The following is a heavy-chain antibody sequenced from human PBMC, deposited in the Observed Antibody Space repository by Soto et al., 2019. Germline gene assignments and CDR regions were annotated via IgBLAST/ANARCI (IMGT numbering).Heavy chain of an antibody. CDR1: GFTFSSYA. Sequence: EVQVLESGGGLVQPGGSLRLSCAASGFTFSSYAMSWVRQAPGKGLEWVSAISGRTGSTSYADSVKGRFTISRDNSRNTLYLHMNSLRAEGTAVYYCGVQYDYWGQGTLVTVSS. CDR2: ISGRTGST. CDR3: GVQYDY. D-gene: IGHD1-1*01. J-gene: IGHJ4*02. V-gene: IGHV3-23*01.